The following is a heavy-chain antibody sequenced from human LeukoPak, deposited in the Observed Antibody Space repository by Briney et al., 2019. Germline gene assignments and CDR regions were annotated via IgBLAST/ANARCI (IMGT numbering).Heavy chain of an antibody. CDR2: INHSGST. V-gene: IGHV4-34*01. Sequence: SETLSLTCAVYGGSFSGYYWSWIRQPPGKGLEWIGEINHSGSTNYNPSLKSRVTISVDTSKNQFSLKLSSVTAADTAVYYCPRGRGSRWYAYYMDVCGKGTTVTVSS. CDR3: PRGRGSRWYAYYMDV. D-gene: IGHD6-13*01. J-gene: IGHJ6*03. CDR1: GGSFSGYY.